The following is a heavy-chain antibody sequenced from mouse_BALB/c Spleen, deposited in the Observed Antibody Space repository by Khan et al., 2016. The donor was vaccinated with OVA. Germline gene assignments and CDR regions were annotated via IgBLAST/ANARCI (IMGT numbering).Heavy chain of an antibody. V-gene: IGHV3-5*02. CDR1: GISITSGNYR. J-gene: IGHJ1*01. CDR3: ARDYGSLYWYFDV. CDR2: IYYSGTV. D-gene: IGHD1-1*01. Sequence: EVELVESGPGLVKPSQTVSLTCTVTGISITSGNYRWSWIRQFPGNNLEWIGNIYYSGTVTYNPSLTSRTTITRDTSKNQFFLEMNSLTAEDTATYYCARDYGSLYWYFDVWGAGTTVTVSS.